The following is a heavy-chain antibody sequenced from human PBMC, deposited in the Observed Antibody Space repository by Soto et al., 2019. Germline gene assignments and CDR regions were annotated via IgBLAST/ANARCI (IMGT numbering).Heavy chain of an antibody. CDR3: ARSGSSSVVSGWFDP. V-gene: IGHV1-18*01. Sequence: ASMKVSCKGSGFTFTSYGISWVRQAPGQGLEWMGWISAYNGNTNYAQKLQGRVTMTTDTSTSTAYMELRSLRSDDTAVYYCARSGSSSVVSGWFDPWGQGTLVTVSS. D-gene: IGHD6-6*01. J-gene: IGHJ5*02. CDR1: GFTFTSYG. CDR2: ISAYNGNT.